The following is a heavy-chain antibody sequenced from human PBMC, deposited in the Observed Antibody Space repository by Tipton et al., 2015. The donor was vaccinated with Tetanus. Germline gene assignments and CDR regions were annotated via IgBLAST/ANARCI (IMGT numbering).Heavy chain of an antibody. J-gene: IGHJ4*02. CDR2: INGHGTNT. V-gene: IGHV3-74*01. Sequence: SLRLSCAAPGFTFSTYWMHWVRQAPGKGLMWVSRINGHGTNTAYADSVKGRFTISRDNAKNTLYLQMNSLRAEDTAVYYCARDSPDILPVPAVWGQGTLVTVSS. CDR1: GFTFSTYW. CDR3: ARDSPDILPVPAV. D-gene: IGHD2-2*01.